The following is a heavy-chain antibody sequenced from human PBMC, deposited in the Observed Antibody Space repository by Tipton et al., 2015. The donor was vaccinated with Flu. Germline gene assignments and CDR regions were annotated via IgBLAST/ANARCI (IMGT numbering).Heavy chain of an antibody. CDR1: GGSISGSTYY. J-gene: IGHJ3*02. CDR3: ARAMGYCSTISCSEAFDI. CDR2: VYYDGNT. D-gene: IGHD2-2*01. V-gene: IGHV4-39*07. Sequence: TLSLTCNVSGGSISGSTYYWNWIRQPPGKGLEWIGSVYYDGNTYYNPSLKSRVTISADTSKSQLSLKVNSVTAADTAVYFCARAMGYCSTISCSEAFDIWGQGTMVTVS.